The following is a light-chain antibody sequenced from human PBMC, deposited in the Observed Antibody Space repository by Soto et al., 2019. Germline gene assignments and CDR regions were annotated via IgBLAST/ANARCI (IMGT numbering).Light chain of an antibody. V-gene: IGKV1-33*01. CDR3: QQYDNPPT. J-gene: IGKJ5*01. CDR1: QDISNY. Sequence: DIQMTQSPSSLSASVGDRVTITCQASQDISNYLNWYQQKPGKAPKLLIYDASNLATGVPSRFSGSGSGTDFTFTISSLQPEDIASYYCQQYDNPPTFGQGTQLEIK. CDR2: DAS.